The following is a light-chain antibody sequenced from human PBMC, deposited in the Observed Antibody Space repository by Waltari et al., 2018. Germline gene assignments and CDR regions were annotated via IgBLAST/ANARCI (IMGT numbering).Light chain of an antibody. CDR2: EVN. J-gene: IGLJ2*01. CDR3: GTWDSSLSVGV. CDR1: SPNIGNNY. Sequence: QSVLTQPPSVSAAPGQKVTISCSGSSPNIGNNYVSWYQQFPGTAPKLLIYEVNKGPAGIPDRFAASKSGTSATLGIHGVQTGDEADYYCGTWDSSLSVGVFGGGTKVTVV. V-gene: IGLV1-51*01.